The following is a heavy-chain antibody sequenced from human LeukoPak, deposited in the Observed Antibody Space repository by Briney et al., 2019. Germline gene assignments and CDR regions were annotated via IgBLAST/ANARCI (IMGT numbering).Heavy chain of an antibody. CDR2: IKSKTDGGTT. Sequence: GGSLRLSCAGSGFTFTDAWMSWVRQAPGKGLEWVGHIKSKTDGGTTDYAAPVKGRFIISRDDSKNTLYLHMNSLKTEDTAVYYCSTEYWGAFNYWGQGSLVTVSS. J-gene: IGHJ4*02. CDR1: GFTFTDAW. V-gene: IGHV3-15*01. D-gene: IGHD7-27*01. CDR3: STEYWGAFNY.